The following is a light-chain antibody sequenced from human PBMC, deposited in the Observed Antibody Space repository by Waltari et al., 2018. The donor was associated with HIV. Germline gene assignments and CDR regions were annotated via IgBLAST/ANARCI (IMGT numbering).Light chain of an antibody. CDR3: AVLDDTLGGGV. CDR1: TAHIGANF. Sequence: QSVLTQPPSASGTPGQKVTISCSGGTAHIGANFVFWFQQFPGTAPKLLIYRDNLWPSGFPARFSGSKSCTSASLTISGLRSDDEAHYFCAVLDDTLGGGVFGGGTKLTVL. V-gene: IGLV1-47*01. J-gene: IGLJ2*01. CDR2: RDN.